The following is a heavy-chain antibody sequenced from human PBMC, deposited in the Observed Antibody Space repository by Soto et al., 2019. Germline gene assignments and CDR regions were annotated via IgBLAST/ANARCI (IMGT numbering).Heavy chain of an antibody. V-gene: IGHV1-69*06. D-gene: IGHD6-13*01. Sequence: SVKVSCKASGGTFSSYAISWVRQAPGQGXEWMGGIIPIFGTANYAQKFQGRVTITADKSTSTAYMELSSLRSEDTAVYYCARSGGHMGIYYYYYGMDVWGQGTTVTVSS. CDR3: ARSGGHMGIYYYYYGMDV. CDR1: GGTFSSYA. CDR2: IIPIFGTA. J-gene: IGHJ6*02.